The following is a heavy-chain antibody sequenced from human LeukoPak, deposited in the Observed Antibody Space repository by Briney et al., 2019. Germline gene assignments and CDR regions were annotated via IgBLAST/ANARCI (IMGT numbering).Heavy chain of an antibody. D-gene: IGHD1-14*01. V-gene: IGHV4-39*01. J-gene: IGHJ6*02. CDR3: ARLEPGGPPYYYGMDV. CDR2: FYYRGST. CDR1: GGSISSYIYY. Sequence: PSETLSLTCTVTGGSISSYIYYWGWIRLSPGEGLEWIGSFYYRGSTYYNPSFKSRVTISIDTSKNQFSLKLSSVTAADTAVYYCARLEPGGPPYYYGMDVWGQGTTVTISS.